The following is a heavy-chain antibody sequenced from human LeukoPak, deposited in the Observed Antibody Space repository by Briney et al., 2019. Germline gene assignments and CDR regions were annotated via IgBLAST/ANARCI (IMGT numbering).Heavy chain of an antibody. Sequence: GGSLRLSCAASGFTFSNYAMSWVRQVPGKGLEWVSGITSNTASTYYADSVKGRFSISRDNSKNTLYLQMSSLRADDTAVYYCARDQRWQQVAREATSSMDVWGQGTTVTVSS. CDR3: ARDQRWQQVAREATSSMDV. CDR2: ITSNTAST. V-gene: IGHV3-23*01. J-gene: IGHJ6*02. D-gene: IGHD6-13*01. CDR1: GFTFSNYA.